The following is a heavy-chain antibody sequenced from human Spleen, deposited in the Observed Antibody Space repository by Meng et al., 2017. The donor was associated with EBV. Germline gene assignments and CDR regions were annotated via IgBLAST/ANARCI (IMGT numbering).Heavy chain of an antibody. CDR2: IRSEADGGTI. CDR1: GFTFSETW. D-gene: IGHD2-21*01. CDR3: IKSAGVVVISL. V-gene: IGHV3-15*01. J-gene: IGHJ4*02. Sequence: EGQLGESGGGLVKPGGSLRLSCAASGFTFSETWMSWVRQAPGKGLEWVGRIRSEADGGTIDYAAPVKGRFAISRDDSKNTVYLQMNSLKTEDTAVYYCIKSAGVVVISLWGQGTLVTVSS.